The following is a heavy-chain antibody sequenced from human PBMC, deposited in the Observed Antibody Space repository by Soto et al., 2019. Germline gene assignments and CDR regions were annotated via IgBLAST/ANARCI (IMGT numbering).Heavy chain of an antibody. CDR2: ISYDGSNK. Sequence: HPGGSLRLSCAASGFTFSSYGMHWVRQAPGKGLEWVAVISYDGSNKYYADSVKGRFTISRDNSKNTLYLQMNSLRAEDTAVYYCAKDQTYSSSWYRAYYYYGMDVWGQGTTVTVSS. D-gene: IGHD6-13*01. J-gene: IGHJ6*02. V-gene: IGHV3-30*18. CDR1: GFTFSSYG. CDR3: AKDQTYSSSWYRAYYYYGMDV.